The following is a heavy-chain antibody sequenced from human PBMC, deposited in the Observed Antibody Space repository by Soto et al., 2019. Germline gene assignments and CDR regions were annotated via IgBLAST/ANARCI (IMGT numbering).Heavy chain of an antibody. V-gene: IGHV3-48*03. CDR3: ARPLYDWSFDY. Sequence: GGSLRLSCAASGFTFSSYEMSWVRQAPGKGLEWVSYISSSGSTIYYADSVKGRFTISRDNAKNSLYLQMNSLRAEDTAVYYCARPLYDWSFDYWGQGTLVTVSS. D-gene: IGHD3-3*01. CDR1: GFTFSSYE. J-gene: IGHJ4*02. CDR2: ISSSGSTI.